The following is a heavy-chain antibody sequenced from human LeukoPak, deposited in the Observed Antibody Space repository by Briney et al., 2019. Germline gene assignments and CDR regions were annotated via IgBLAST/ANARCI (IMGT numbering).Heavy chain of an antibody. J-gene: IGHJ3*02. CDR2: ISYDGSNK. CDR3: ARAYVDAFDI. V-gene: IGHV3-30-3*01. CDR1: GFTFSSYA. Sequence: GGSLRLSCAASGFTFSSYAMHWVRQAPGKGLEWVAVISYDGSNKYYADSMKGRFTISRDNSKNTLYLQMNSLRAEDTAVYYCARAYVDAFDIWGQGTMVTVSS. D-gene: IGHD3-16*01.